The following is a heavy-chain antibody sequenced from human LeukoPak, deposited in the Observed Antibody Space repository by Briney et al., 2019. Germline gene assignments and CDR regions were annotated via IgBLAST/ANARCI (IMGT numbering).Heavy chain of an antibody. CDR1: GGSFSGYY. J-gene: IGHJ5*02. D-gene: IGHD2-2*01. V-gene: IGHV4-34*01. Sequence: SETLSLTCAVYGGSFSGYYWSWIRQPPGKGLEWIGEINHSGSTNYNPSLKSRVTISVDTSKNQFSLKLSSVTAADTAVYYCARGRPRYCSSTSCGRAWFDPWGQGNLVTVSS. CDR3: ARGRPRYCSSTSCGRAWFDP. CDR2: INHSGST.